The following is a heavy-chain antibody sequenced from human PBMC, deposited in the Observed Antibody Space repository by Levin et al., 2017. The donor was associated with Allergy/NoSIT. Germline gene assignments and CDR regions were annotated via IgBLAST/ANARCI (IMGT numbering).Heavy chain of an antibody. Sequence: PSETLSLTCTVSGGSTSSGGYYWNWIRQHPGKGLEWIGYIYYTGTTYYNPSLKSRFTISVDTSKNQFSLKLSSVTAADTAVYYCARCPEGGAAFDVGGQGTMVTVSP. D-gene: IGHD3-16*01. V-gene: IGHV4-31*03. J-gene: IGHJ3*01. CDR2: IYYTGTT. CDR3: ARCPEGGAAFDV. CDR1: GGSTSSGGYY.